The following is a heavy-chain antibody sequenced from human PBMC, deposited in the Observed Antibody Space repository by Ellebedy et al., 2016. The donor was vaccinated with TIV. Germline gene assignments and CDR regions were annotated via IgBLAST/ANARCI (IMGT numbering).Heavy chain of an antibody. D-gene: IGHD6-19*01. Sequence: PGGSLRLSFAASGFRFSSYWMSWVRQAPGKGLEWVANIKQHAGEKYYVDSVEGRFTISRDNAENSLYLQMNSLRDEDTAVYYCARGPYGLVRYGIDVWGQGTTVTVSS. CDR2: IKQHAGEK. CDR1: GFRFSSYW. V-gene: IGHV3-7*03. CDR3: ARGPYGLVRYGIDV. J-gene: IGHJ6*02.